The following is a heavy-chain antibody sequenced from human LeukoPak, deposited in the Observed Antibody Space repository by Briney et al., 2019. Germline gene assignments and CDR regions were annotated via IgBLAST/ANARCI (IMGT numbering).Heavy chain of an antibody. CDR3: ARRSTQQLYAFDI. CDR1: GFTFSSYW. D-gene: IGHD2-2*01. Sequence: PGGSLRLSCAASGFTFSSYWMHWVRQAPGKGLVWVSRINSDGSSTSYADSVKGRFTISRDTAKNTLYLQMYSLRAEDTAVYYCARRSTQQLYAFDIWGQGTMVTVSS. CDR2: INSDGSST. V-gene: IGHV3-74*01. J-gene: IGHJ3*02.